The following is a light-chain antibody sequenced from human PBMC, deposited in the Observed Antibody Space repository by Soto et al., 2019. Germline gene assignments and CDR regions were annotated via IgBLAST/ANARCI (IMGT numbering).Light chain of an antibody. J-gene: IGKJ1*01. CDR3: QQYSSWLWT. V-gene: IGKV3-15*01. CDR2: GAS. Sequence: IVMTQSPATLSVSPGERANLSCRASQSVGTKLAWYQQTPGQAPRLLIYGASNRAAGVPARITSSVSGTEFTLTIAILQSEHVALYYCQQYSSWLWTFCQGTKVEIK. CDR1: QSVGTK.